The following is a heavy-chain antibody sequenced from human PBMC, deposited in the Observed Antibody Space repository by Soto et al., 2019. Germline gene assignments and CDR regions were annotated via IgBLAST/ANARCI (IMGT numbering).Heavy chain of an antibody. CDR2: ISAYNGNT. Sequence: ASVTVSYKPSRYTFSSCCLSGGHQAPGQELEGMGWISAYNGNTIHPQSVQGRLTITTDSSTSTAGTEFRSLRSDDTAVKLFGSDGYCSSTSCSRPFYGMDVWGQGTTVTVSS. D-gene: IGHD2-2*03. CDR3: GSDGYCSSTSCSRPFYGMDV. V-gene: IGHV1-18*04. CDR1: RYTFSSCC. J-gene: IGHJ6*02.